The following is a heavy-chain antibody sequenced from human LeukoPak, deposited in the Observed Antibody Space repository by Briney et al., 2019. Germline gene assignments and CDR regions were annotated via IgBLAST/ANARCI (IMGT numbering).Heavy chain of an antibody. V-gene: IGHV3-23*01. CDR1: GFTFSSYA. D-gene: IGHD2-15*01. J-gene: IGHJ6*03. Sequence: PGGSLRLSCAASGFTFSSYAMSWVRQAPGKGLEWVSAISGSGGSTYYADSVKGRFTISRDNSKNTLYLQMNSLRAEDTAVYYCAKDTSTRYCSGGSCYRVYYYYMDVWGKGTTVTVS. CDR3: AKDTSTRYCSGGSCYRVYYYYMDV. CDR2: ISGSGGST.